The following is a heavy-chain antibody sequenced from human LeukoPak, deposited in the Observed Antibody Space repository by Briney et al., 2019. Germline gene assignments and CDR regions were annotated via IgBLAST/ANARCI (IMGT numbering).Heavy chain of an antibody. CDR1: GYTFTGHY. V-gene: IGHV1-2*02. CDR3: VKDSGAFGGSRFDP. J-gene: IGHJ5*02. CDR2: INPNTGGT. Sequence: GASVKVSCKASGYTFTGHYMRWVRQAPGQGLEWMGWINPNTGGTDYAQNFQGRVTMTRDTSISTAYMELSRLGSDDTALYYCVKDSGAFGGSRFDPWGQGTLVTVSS. D-gene: IGHD3-10*01.